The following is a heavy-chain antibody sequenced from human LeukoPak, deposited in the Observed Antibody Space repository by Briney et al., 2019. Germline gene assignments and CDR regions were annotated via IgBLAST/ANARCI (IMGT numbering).Heavy chain of an antibody. D-gene: IGHD3-10*01. Sequence: PGGSLRLSCAASGFTFSSYAMSWVRQAPGKGLEWVSAISGSGGSTYYADSVKGRFTISRDNSKNTLYLQMNGLRAEDTAVYYCAKSLSVMVRGVIRGLPSDYWGQGTLVTVSS. CDR1: GFTFSSYA. J-gene: IGHJ4*02. CDR3: AKSLSVMVRGVIRGLPSDY. CDR2: ISGSGGST. V-gene: IGHV3-23*01.